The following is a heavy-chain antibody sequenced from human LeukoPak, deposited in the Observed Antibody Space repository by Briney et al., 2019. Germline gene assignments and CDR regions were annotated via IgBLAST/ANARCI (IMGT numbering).Heavy chain of an antibody. D-gene: IGHD1-1*01. V-gene: IGHV3-21*01. CDR1: GFRFSIYT. CDR2: ISDSSNYI. J-gene: IGHJ3*02. CDR3: AREVLDTVDAFDI. Sequence: PGGSLRLSCAGYGFRFSIYTMNWVRQAPGKGPEWVSGISDSSNYIYYADSVKGRFTVSRDNAQNSLYLQMNSLRAEDTAVYYCAREVLDTVDAFDIWGQGTVVTVSS.